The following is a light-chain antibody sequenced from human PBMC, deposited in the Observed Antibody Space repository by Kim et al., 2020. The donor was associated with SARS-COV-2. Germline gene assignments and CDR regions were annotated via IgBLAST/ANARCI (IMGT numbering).Light chain of an antibody. Sequence: QSALTQPPSASGSPGQAVTISCSGTRSDVGDYNYVSWYQQHPGKAPKLIIYEVTKRPSGVPDRFSGSKSGNTASLTVSGLQPEDEAHYYCSSYGGINNPDVIFGGGTQLTVL. J-gene: IGLJ2*01. CDR1: RSDVGDYNY. CDR3: SSYGGINNPDVI. CDR2: EVT. V-gene: IGLV2-8*01.